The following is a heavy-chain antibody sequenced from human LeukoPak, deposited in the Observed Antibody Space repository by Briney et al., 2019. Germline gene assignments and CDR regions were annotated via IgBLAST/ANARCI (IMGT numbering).Heavy chain of an antibody. CDR3: ARHLGLVVMDPRRPKIRVVAFDI. CDR1: GGSTSSYY. CDR2: LFYSGST. Sequence: PETLSLTCTLSGGSTSSYYWSWIRQPPGKGLEWIGYLFYSGSTNYNPTPKSRVTISVDTTKNQCSLKLSSVTAADTAVYYCARHLGLVVMDPRRPKIRVVAFDIWGQGTMVTVSS. D-gene: IGHD2-15*01. V-gene: IGHV4-59*08. J-gene: IGHJ3*02.